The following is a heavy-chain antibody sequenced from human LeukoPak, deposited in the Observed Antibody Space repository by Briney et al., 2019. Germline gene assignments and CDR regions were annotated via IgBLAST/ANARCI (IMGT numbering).Heavy chain of an antibody. CDR3: ARSGMAGPLDY. D-gene: IGHD3-10*01. Sequence: SQTLSLTCTVSGGSISSGSYYWSWIRQPAGKGLEWIGRIHTSGSTNYNPSLKSRVTISVDTSKNQFSLKLSSVTAADTAVYYCARSGMAGPLDYWGQGTLVTVSS. CDR2: IHTSGST. V-gene: IGHV4-61*02. J-gene: IGHJ4*02. CDR1: GGSISSGSYY.